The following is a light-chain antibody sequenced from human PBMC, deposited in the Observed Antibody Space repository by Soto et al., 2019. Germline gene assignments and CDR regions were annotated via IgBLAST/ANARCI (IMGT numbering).Light chain of an antibody. V-gene: IGKV1-5*03. CDR2: KAS. CDR1: QSISSW. J-gene: IGKJ2*01. Sequence: DIQMTQSPSTLSASVGDRVTITCRASQSISSWLAWYQQKPGKAPKLLIYKASSLESGVPSRFSGSGSGTEFPLTISSLQPDDFATYYCQQYNSYSQMYTFGQGTKLEIK. CDR3: QQYNSYSQMYT.